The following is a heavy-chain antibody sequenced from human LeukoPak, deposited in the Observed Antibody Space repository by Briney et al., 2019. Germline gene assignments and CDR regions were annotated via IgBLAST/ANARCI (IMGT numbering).Heavy chain of an antibody. CDR3: AKDGGYIAAAGTLDY. Sequence: SGGSLRLSCAASGFTFSSYAMSWVRQAPGKGLEWVSAISGSGGSTYYADSVKGRFTISRDNSKNTLYLQMNSLRAEDTAVYYCAKDGGYIAAAGTLDYWGQGTLVTVSS. CDR1: GFTFSSYA. J-gene: IGHJ4*02. CDR2: ISGSGGST. V-gene: IGHV3-23*01. D-gene: IGHD6-13*01.